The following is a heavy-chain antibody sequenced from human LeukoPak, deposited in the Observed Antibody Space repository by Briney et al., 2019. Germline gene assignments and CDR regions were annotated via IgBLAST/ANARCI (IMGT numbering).Heavy chain of an antibody. CDR3: AGWYCSGGTCNLDY. J-gene: IGHJ4*02. Sequence: GGSLRLSCAASEFAFSSFAMTWVRQAPGKGLEWVAKISYDGSDRYYADSVKGRFTVSRDNSKNTLYLQMNSLRAEDTAVYYCAGWYCSGGTCNLDYWGQGTLVTASS. V-gene: IGHV3-30*04. CDR1: EFAFSSFA. CDR2: ISYDGSDR. D-gene: IGHD2-15*01.